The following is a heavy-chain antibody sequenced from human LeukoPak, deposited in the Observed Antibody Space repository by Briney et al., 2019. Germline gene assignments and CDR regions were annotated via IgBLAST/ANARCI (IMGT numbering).Heavy chain of an antibody. D-gene: IGHD2-2*01. J-gene: IGHJ5*02. CDR3: ARGCSSATCYHGIGWFDP. V-gene: IGHV1-18*01. CDR2: ISAYNDST. Sequence: ASVKVSCKASGYTFTNYGINWVRQAPGQGLEWMGWISAYNDSTNYAQKLQGRVTMTTDTSTSTAYIELRSLRSDDTAVYYCARGCSSATCYHGIGWFDPWGQGTLVTVSS. CDR1: GYTFTNYG.